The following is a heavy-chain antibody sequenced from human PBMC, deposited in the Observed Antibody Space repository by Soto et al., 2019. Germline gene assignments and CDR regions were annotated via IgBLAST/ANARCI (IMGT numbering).Heavy chain of an antibody. CDR1: GYTFTNYD. Sequence: QVQLVQSGPEVKKPGASMRVYCKTSGYTFTNYDIHWVRQATGQGLEWIGWMSPNSGRTGFAQRFQDRVNMTSNPSISTAYLHLASLTSEDTAVYYCARALDFWSGYSRADSWGQGTLVTVSS. D-gene: IGHD3-3*01. CDR3: ARALDFWSGYSRADS. J-gene: IGHJ4*02. V-gene: IGHV1-8*01. CDR2: MSPNSGRT.